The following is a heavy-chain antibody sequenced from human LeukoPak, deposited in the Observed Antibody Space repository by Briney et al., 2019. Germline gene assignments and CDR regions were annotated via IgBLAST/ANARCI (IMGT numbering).Heavy chain of an antibody. V-gene: IGHV1-69*13. J-gene: IGHJ4*02. CDR1: GGTFSSYA. Sequence: ASVKVSCKASGGTFSSYAISWVRQGPGQGLEWMGGIIPIFGTANYAQKFQGRVTITADESTSTAYMELSSLRSEDTAVYSCARLWSNYVTSDYWGQGTLVTVSS. D-gene: IGHD4-11*01. CDR2: IIPIFGTA. CDR3: ARLWSNYVTSDY.